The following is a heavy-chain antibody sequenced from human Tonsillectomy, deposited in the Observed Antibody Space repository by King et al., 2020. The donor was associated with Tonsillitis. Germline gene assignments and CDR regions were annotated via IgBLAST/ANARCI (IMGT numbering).Heavy chain of an antibody. V-gene: IGHV4-59*01. CDR2: IYNSGYT. CDR3: ARGNLNYYDSSGLSYFDY. CDR1: GGSISSYY. D-gene: IGHD3-22*01. Sequence: VQLQESGPGLVKPSETLSLTCTVSGGSISSYYWTWIRQPPGKELEWIGNIYNSGYTNYNPSLKSRVTISVDTSKNQFSLKLSSVTTADTAVYYCARGNLNYYDSSGLSYFDYWGQGTLVTVSS. J-gene: IGHJ4*02.